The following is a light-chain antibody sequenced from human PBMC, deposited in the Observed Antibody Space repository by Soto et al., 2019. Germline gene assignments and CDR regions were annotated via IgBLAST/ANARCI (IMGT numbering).Light chain of an antibody. CDR1: KLGEQY. CDR2: ETN. V-gene: IGLV3-1*01. J-gene: IGLJ1*01. Sequence: SYELTQTPAVSVSPGQTASITCSGEKLGEQYACWYQQKPGQSPVMLIYETNKRPSGIPERFSGSKSGKTATLTISGTQALDEADYYCQTWDSGSAHYVFGTGTKLTV. CDR3: QTWDSGSAHYV.